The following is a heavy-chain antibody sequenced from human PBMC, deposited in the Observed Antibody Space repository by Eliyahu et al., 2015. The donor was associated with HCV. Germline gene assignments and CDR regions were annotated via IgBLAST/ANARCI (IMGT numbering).Heavy chain of an antibody. CDR3: ARERGGESYYYFDH. D-gene: IGHD3-10*01. J-gene: IGHJ4*02. Sequence: QVQMVQSGGGLVKPGESLRLSCAGSGFTFRDYYMSWIRQAPGKGLEWLSYISSSSSYTGYADSVKGRFSISRDNAKNSVYLQMNSLRAEDTALYYCARERGGESYYYFDHWGQGILVTVSS. V-gene: IGHV3-11*05. CDR2: ISSSSSYT. CDR1: GFTFRDYY.